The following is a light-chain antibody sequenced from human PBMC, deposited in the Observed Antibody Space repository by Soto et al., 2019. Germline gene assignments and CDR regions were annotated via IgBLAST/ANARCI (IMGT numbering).Light chain of an antibody. J-gene: IGKJ2*01. Sequence: ETVLTQSPGTLSLSRGERATLSCRASQSVPSISLAWYQQKPGQSPRLLIYGSSSRATGIPDRFSGSGFGADFTLTISRVEPEDCAVYYCQQYGNSPGTFGQGTKLEIK. V-gene: IGKV3-20*01. CDR3: QQYGNSPGT. CDR2: GSS. CDR1: QSVPSIS.